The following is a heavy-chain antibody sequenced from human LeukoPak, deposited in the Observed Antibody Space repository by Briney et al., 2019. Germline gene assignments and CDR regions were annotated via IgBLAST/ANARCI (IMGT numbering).Heavy chain of an antibody. CDR3: ARLFGGVTTFDY. V-gene: IGHV3-21*01. J-gene: IGHJ4*02. CDR2: ISSSSSYI. CDR1: GFTFSSYS. Sequence: PGGSLRLSCAASGFTFSSYSMNWVRQAPGKGLEWFSSISSSSSYIYYADSVKGRFTISRDNAKYSLYLQMNSLSAEDTAVYYCARLFGGVTTFDYWGQGTLVTVSS. D-gene: IGHD4-17*01.